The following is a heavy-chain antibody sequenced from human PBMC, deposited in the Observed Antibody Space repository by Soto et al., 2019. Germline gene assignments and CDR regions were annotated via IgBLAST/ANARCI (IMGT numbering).Heavy chain of an antibody. CDR3: ATDLEWGVGQQPDYS. J-gene: IGHJ4*02. Sequence: EVQLVESGGGLVQPGGSLRLSCAAGGFTFSHYWMNWVRQAPGKGLEWVAHINQDGTISCYVDSVEGRFTISRDNAKKSLVLQMNSLRTEDTALYYCATDLEWGVGQQPDYSWGQGTLVTVSS. V-gene: IGHV3-7*01. D-gene: IGHD6-13*01. CDR1: GFTFSHYW. CDR2: INQDGTIS.